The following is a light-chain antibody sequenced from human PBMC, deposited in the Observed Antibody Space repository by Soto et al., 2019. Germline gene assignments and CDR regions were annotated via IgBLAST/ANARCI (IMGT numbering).Light chain of an antibody. CDR2: DAS. J-gene: IGKJ1*01. V-gene: IGKV3-15*01. Sequence: ILMTQSPATLSVSPGERATLSCRASQSVSNNLAWYQQKPGQAPRLLIYDASTRATGIPARFSGSGSGTELTLTISGLQSEYFAVYYCQQYNNCPPWTVGQGTKVEIK. CDR1: QSVSNN. CDR3: QQYNNCPPWT.